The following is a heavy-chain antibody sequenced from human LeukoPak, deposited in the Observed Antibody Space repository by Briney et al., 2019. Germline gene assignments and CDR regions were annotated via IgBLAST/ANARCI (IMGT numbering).Heavy chain of an antibody. V-gene: IGHV3-30*02. D-gene: IGHD6-19*01. J-gene: IGHJ3*02. CDR2: IRYDGSNK. CDR1: GFTFSSYG. CDR3: AKERGWTAAFDI. Sequence: GGSLRLSCAASGFTFSSYGMHWVHQAPGKGLEWVAFIRYDGSNKYYADSVKGRFTISRDNSKNTLYLQMNSLRAEDTAVYYCAKERGWTAAFDIWGQGTMVTVSS.